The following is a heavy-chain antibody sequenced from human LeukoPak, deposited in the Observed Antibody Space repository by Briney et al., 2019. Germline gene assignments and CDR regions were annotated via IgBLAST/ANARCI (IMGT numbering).Heavy chain of an antibody. CDR1: GDSIGSSNYY. Sequence: ETLSLTCTVSGDSIGSSNYYWAWIRQPPGNGLEWIATIHYSGTTFYNMSVKRRVAISIDSSKNQFSLKLSSVSASDTAVYFCSSGDAEVLLVAEAFDHWGQGTLVTVSS. V-gene: IGHV4-39*01. CDR2: IHYSGTT. CDR3: SSGDAEVLLVAEAFDH. J-gene: IGHJ5*02. D-gene: IGHD1-1*01.